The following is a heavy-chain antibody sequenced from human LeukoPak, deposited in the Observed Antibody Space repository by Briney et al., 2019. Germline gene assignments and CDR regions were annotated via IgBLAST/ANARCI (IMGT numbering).Heavy chain of an antibody. Sequence: SETLSLTCTVSGGSISGSYWSWIRQPAGKGLEWIGRIYTSGSTNYNPSLKSRVTMSVDTSKNQFSLKLSSVTAADTAVYYCARDLGYCSSTSCYWFDPWGQGTLVTVSS. V-gene: IGHV4-4*07. CDR3: ARDLGYCSSTSCYWFDP. CDR1: GGSISGSY. CDR2: IYTSGST. J-gene: IGHJ5*02. D-gene: IGHD2-2*01.